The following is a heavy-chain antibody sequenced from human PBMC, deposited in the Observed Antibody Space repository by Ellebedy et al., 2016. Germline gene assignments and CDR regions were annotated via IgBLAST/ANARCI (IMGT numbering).Heavy chain of an antibody. Sequence: GGSLRLSCAASGFTFSSYGMPWVRQAPGKGLEWVAIITYDGSNKDYADSVKGRFTISSDNSKNTLYLQMNSLRAEDTAVYYCAMCSGGSCYSGDYFDYWGQGTLVTVSS. CDR2: ITYDGSNK. V-gene: IGHV3-30*03. CDR1: GFTFSSYG. D-gene: IGHD2-15*01. J-gene: IGHJ4*02. CDR3: AMCSGGSCYSGDYFDY.